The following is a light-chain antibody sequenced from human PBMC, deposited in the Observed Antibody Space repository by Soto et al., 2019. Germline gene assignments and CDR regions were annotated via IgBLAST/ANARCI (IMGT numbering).Light chain of an antibody. J-gene: IGLJ1*01. CDR3: SSYTSSSTRGF. CDR2: DVT. CDR1: SSDVGGYNY. V-gene: IGLV2-14*01. Sequence: QSVLTQPASVSGSPGQSITISCTGTSSDVGGYNYVSWYQQHPGKAPKLIIYDVTNRPSGVSNRFSGSKSGNTASLTIFGLQAEDEADNYCSSYTSSSTRGFFGTGTKVTVL.